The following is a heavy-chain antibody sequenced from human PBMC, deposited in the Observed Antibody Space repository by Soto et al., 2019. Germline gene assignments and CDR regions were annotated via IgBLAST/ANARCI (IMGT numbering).Heavy chain of an antibody. V-gene: IGHV1-8*01. Sequence: RXSVKVSCKASGYTFTSYDIHLVRQATGQGLEWMGWMNPNSGNTGYAQKFQGRVTMTRNTSISTAYMELSSLRSEDTAVYYCARGDQNIVLMVYASNWFDTWGQGTLVTVSS. CDR3: ARGDQNIVLMVYASNWFDT. J-gene: IGHJ5*02. D-gene: IGHD2-8*01. CDR1: GYTFTSYD. CDR2: MNPNSGNT.